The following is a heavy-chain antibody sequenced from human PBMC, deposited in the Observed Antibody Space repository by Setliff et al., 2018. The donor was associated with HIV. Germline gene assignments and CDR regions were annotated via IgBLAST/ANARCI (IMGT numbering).Heavy chain of an antibody. CDR2: IHTSGDS. V-gene: IGHV4-4*07. CDR3: AREHLYYNFWSGSHGSPDVNY. Sequence: SETLSLTCNVSGGSISGFYWSWIRQSAGKGLEWIGRIHTSGDSDFNPSLKSRVTMSVDTSKNQISLKVNSVTAADTALYFCAREHLYYNFWSGSHGSPDVNYWGQGTLVTVSS. D-gene: IGHD3-3*01. J-gene: IGHJ4*02. CDR1: GGSISGFY.